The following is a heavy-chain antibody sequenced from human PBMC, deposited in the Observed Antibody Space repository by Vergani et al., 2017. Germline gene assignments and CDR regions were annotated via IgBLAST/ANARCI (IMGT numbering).Heavy chain of an antibody. V-gene: IGHV4-30-4*08. CDR1: GGSISSGDYY. J-gene: IGHJ2*01. D-gene: IGHD2-15*01. CDR2: IYYSGST. Sequence: QVQLQESGPGLVKPSQTLSLTCTVSGGSISSGDYYWSWIRQPPGKGLEWIGYIYYSGSTYYNPSLKTRVTISVDTSKNQFSLKLSSVTAAGTAVYYCARWKGVVPLWYPSWYFDLWGRGTLVTVSS. CDR3: ARWKGVVPLWYPSWYFDL.